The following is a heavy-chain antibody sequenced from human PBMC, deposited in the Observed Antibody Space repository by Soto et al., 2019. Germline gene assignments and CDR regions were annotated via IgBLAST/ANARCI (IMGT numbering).Heavy chain of an antibody. CDR2: ISGSGGST. V-gene: IGHV3-23*01. Sequence: EVQLLESGGGLVQPGGSLRLSCAASGFTFSSYAMSWVRQAPGKGLEWVSAISGSGGSTYYADSVKGRFTIHRDNSKYALYLQMNSLRAEDTAVYYCAKPWAAPGIAVAGGSPIDYWGQGTLVTVSS. J-gene: IGHJ4*02. D-gene: IGHD6-19*01. CDR3: AKPWAAPGIAVAGGSPIDY. CDR1: GFTFSSYA.